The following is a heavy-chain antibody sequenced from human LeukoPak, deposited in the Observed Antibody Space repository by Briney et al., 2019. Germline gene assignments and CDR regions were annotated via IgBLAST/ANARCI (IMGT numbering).Heavy chain of an antibody. CDR1: GFTFSSYS. Sequence: GGSLRLSCAASGFTFSSYSMNWVRQAPGKGLEWVSYISSSSSTIYYADSVKGRFTISRDNAKNSLYLQMNSLRAEDTAVYYCARVREYYDFCRGLYAFEIWGQGTMVTVSS. D-gene: IGHD3-3*01. CDR2: ISSSSSTI. V-gene: IGHV3-48*01. CDR3: ARVREYYDFCRGLYAFEI. J-gene: IGHJ3*02.